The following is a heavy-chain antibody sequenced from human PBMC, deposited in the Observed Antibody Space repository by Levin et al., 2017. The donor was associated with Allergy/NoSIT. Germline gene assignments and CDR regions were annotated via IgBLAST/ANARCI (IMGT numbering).Heavy chain of an antibody. Sequence: GESLKISCKASGYTFTDYYMHWVRQAPGQGLEWMGCINPNTGGTTYAQKFQDRVTMTRDTSIDTGYMDLSRLRSDDTAVYYCATWGGDYWGQGTLVTVSS. J-gene: IGHJ4*02. CDR3: ATWGGDY. CDR2: INPNTGGT. D-gene: IGHD3-16*01. CDR1: GYTFTDYY. V-gene: IGHV1-2*02.